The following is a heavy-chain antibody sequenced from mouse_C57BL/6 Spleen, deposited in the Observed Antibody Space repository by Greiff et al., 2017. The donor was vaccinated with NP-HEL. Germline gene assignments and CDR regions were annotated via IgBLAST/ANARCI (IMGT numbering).Heavy chain of an antibody. D-gene: IGHD1-1*01. J-gene: IGHJ2*01. V-gene: IGHV14-4*01. CDR1: GFNIKDDY. CDR3: AVFFTTVVADFDY. Sequence: VQLQQSGAELVRPGASVKLSCTASGFNIKDDYMHWVKQRPEQGLEWIGWIDPENGDTEYASKFQGKATITADTSSNTAYLPLSSLTSDDTAVDDCAVFFTTVVADFDYWGQGTTLTVSS. CDR2: IDPENGDT.